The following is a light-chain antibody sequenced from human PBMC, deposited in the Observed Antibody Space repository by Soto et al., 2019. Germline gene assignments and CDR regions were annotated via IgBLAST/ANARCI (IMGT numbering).Light chain of an antibody. V-gene: IGKV3-11*01. CDR2: DAS. Sequence: TQSPSTLSASVGDSVTITCRASQSISNWLAWYQQKPGQAPRLLIYDASNRATGIPARFSGSGSGTDFTLTISSLEPEDFAVYYCQQRSNWPSTFGQGTRLEIK. CDR3: QQRSNWPST. CDR1: QSISNW. J-gene: IGKJ5*01.